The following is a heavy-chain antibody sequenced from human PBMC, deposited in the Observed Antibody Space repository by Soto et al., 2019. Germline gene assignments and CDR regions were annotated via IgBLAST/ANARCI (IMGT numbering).Heavy chain of an antibody. J-gene: IGHJ4*02. CDR3: AKGKAEYSSGRPTALTPDY. CDR2: ISYDGSNK. D-gene: IGHD6-19*01. V-gene: IGHV3-30*18. Sequence: GGSLRLSCAASGFTFSSYGMHWVRQAPGKGLEWVAVISYDGSNKYYADSVKGRFTISRDNSKNTLYLQMNSLRAEDTAVYYCAKGKAEYSSGRPTALTPDYWGQGTLVTVSS. CDR1: GFTFSSYG.